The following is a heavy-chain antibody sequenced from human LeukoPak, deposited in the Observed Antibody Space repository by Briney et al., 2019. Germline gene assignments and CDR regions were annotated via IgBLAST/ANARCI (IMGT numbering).Heavy chain of an antibody. CDR3: ARVYSIRSFDY. D-gene: IGHD2-15*01. Sequence: GASVKVSCKASGYTFTRYYMHWVRQAPGQGLEWMGWINPNSGDTNYAQKFQGRVTMTRDTSINTAYIELTRLTSDDTAVYYCARVYSIRSFDYWGQGTLVTVSS. CDR2: INPNSGDT. CDR1: GYTFTRYY. V-gene: IGHV1-2*02. J-gene: IGHJ4*02.